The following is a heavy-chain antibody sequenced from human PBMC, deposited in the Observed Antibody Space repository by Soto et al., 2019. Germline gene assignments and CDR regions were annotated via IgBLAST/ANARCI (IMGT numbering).Heavy chain of an antibody. CDR2: MNPRSGGT. CDR1: GYTFTNYY. Sequence: GASVKVSCKASGYTFTNYYMHWVRQAPGQGLEWMGWMNPRSGGTKYAQAFQDRVTMTRDASISTAYMEVTSLRSEDTAVYYCARDPNDSSAYYHHYYYGMDVWGQGTTVTVSS. V-gene: IGHV1-2*02. CDR3: ARDPNDSSAYYHHYYYGMDV. J-gene: IGHJ6*02. D-gene: IGHD3-22*01.